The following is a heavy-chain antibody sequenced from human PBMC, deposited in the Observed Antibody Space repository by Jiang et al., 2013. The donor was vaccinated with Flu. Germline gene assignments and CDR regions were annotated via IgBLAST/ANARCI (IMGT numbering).Heavy chain of an antibody. CDR3: ARSQYCSSTSCYAWVY. V-gene: IGHV5-10-1*01. Sequence: GYSFTSYWISWVRQMPGKGLEWMGRIDPSDSYTNYSPSFQGHVTISADKSISTAYLQWSSLKASDTAMYYCARSQYCSSTSCYAWVYWGQGTLVTVSS. CDR2: IDPSDSYT. D-gene: IGHD2-2*01. CDR1: GYSFTSYW. J-gene: IGHJ4*02.